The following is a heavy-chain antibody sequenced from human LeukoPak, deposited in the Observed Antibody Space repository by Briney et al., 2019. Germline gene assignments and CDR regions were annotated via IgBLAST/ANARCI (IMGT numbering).Heavy chain of an antibody. Sequence: GGSLRLSCAASGFTFSSYAMSWVRQVPGKELEWVSGISASGGSTYDADSVKGRFTISRDNSKSTLYLQMNSLRAEDTALYYCAKGRIGGYFDSSGYPFDYWGQGTLVTVSS. V-gene: IGHV3-23*01. CDR3: AKGRIGGYFDSSGYPFDY. CDR2: ISASGGST. J-gene: IGHJ4*02. D-gene: IGHD3-22*01. CDR1: GFTFSSYA.